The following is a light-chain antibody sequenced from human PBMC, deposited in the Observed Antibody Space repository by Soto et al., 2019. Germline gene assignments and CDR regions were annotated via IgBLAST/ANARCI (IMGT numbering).Light chain of an antibody. CDR1: SSDVGRYNH. Sequence: QSALTQPASVSGSPGQSITISCTGTSSDVGRYNHVSWYQHHPGKAPKLIISEVSNRPSGVSNRFSDSKSGYTASLTISGLQAEDEADYYCNSHTSGDFRVFGTGTKLTVL. V-gene: IGLV2-14*01. J-gene: IGLJ1*01. CDR3: NSHTSGDFRV. CDR2: EVS.